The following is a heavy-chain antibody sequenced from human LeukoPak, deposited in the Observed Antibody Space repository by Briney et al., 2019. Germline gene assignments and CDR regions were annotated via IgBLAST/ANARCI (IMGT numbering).Heavy chain of an antibody. CDR2: IVRRADGETT. CDR3: STTQSTGWLPQFDY. CDR1: GFTFSNAW. Sequence: GGSLRLSWVVSGFTFSNAWMTWVRQAPGKGLEWVGRIVRRADGETTDYAAPVKGRFTISRDDSKNTLYLQMSSLKTEDTAVYYCSTTQSTGWLPQFDYWGQGTLVTVSS. V-gene: IGHV3-15*04. D-gene: IGHD6-19*01. J-gene: IGHJ4*02.